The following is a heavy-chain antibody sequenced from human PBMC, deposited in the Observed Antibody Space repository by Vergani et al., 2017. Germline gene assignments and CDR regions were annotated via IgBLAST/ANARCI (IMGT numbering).Heavy chain of an antibody. CDR1: GFTFDDYA. CDR3: AKDMATVPTG. Sequence: EVQLVESGGGLVQPGRSLRLSCAASGFTFDDYAMHWVRQAPGKGLEWVSGISWNSGSIGYADAVKGRFTISRDNAKNSLYLQMNSLRAEYTALDYCAKDMATVPTGWGQGTLVTVSS. V-gene: IGHV3-9*01. CDR2: ISWNSGSI. J-gene: IGHJ4*02. D-gene: IGHD4-11*01.